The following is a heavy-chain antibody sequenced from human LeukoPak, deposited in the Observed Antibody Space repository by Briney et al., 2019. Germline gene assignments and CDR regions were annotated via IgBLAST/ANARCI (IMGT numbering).Heavy chain of an antibody. J-gene: IGHJ4*02. Sequence: GGSLRLSCAASGFAFSDYYMSWIRQAPGKGLEWVSYISSSSSYTNYADSVKGRFTISRDNAKNSLYLQMSSLRAEDTAVYYCARSLLWFGENYFDYWGQGTLVTVSS. CDR1: GFAFSDYY. CDR3: ARSLLWFGENYFDY. V-gene: IGHV3-11*06. CDR2: ISSSSSYT. D-gene: IGHD3-10*01.